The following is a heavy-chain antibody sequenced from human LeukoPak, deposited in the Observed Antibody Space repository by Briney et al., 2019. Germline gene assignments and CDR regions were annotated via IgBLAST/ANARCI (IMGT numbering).Heavy chain of an antibody. CDR3: AKEGKTVTITGSDYYYGMDV. Sequence: GGSLRLSCAASGFTFNNAWMSWVRQAPGKGLEWVGRIKSKTDGETTDYAAPVKGRFAISRDDSKNTLYLQMNSLKTEDTAVYYCAKEGKTVTITGSDYYYGMDVWGQGTTVTVSS. V-gene: IGHV3-15*01. J-gene: IGHJ6*02. D-gene: IGHD4-11*01. CDR2: IKSKTDGETT. CDR1: GFTFNNAW.